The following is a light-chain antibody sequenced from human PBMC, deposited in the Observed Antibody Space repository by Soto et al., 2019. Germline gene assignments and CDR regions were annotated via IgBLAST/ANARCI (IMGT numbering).Light chain of an antibody. CDR3: QQYESTPPT. CDR1: QSVTSW. Sequence: DVQMTQSPSTLSASVGDRVTITCRASQSVTSWLAWYQQRPGQPPKLLIYWASTRESGVPDRFSGSGSGTDFTLTITSLQAEDVAVYYCQQYESTPPTFGQGTKLEIK. V-gene: IGKV4-1*01. J-gene: IGKJ2*01. CDR2: WAS.